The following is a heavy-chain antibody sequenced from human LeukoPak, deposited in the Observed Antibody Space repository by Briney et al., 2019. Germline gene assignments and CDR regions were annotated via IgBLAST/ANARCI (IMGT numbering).Heavy chain of an antibody. J-gene: IGHJ4*02. CDR1: GFTFSNAC. CDR3: TTDLLTIFGVTNNY. Sequence: GGSLRLACAASGFTFSNACMSWVRQAPGKGLEWVGRIKSKTDGGTTDYAAPVKGRFTISRDDSKNTLYLQMNSLKTEDTAVYYCTTDLLTIFGVTNNYWGQGTLVTVSS. CDR2: IKSKTDGGTT. V-gene: IGHV3-15*01. D-gene: IGHD3-3*01.